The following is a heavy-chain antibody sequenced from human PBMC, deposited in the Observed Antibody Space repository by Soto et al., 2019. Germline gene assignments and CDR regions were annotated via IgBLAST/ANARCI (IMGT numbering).Heavy chain of an antibody. CDR3: ANEVTHLQLYFDD. CDR1: GGTFSSYA. V-gene: IGHV1-69*13. Sequence: SVKVCCKASGGTFSSYAIRLVRQAPGQGLEWMGGIIPIFGTANYAQKFQGRVTITADESTSTAYMELSSLRSEDTAVYYCANEVTHLQLYFDDWGQGTLVTVSS. D-gene: IGHD1-1*01. J-gene: IGHJ4*02. CDR2: IIPIFGTA.